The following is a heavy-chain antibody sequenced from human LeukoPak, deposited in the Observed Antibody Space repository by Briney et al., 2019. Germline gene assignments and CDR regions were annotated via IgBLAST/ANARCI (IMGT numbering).Heavy chain of an antibody. J-gene: IGHJ4*02. CDR2: IHYSGST. V-gene: IGHV4-59*13. Sequence: SETLSLTCTVSGGSISSDYWSWIRQPPGKGLEWIGYIHYSGSTTYSPSLKSRVTISVATSENQFSLKLSSVTAADTAVYYCARKATMVRGAFDYWGQGTLVTVSS. CDR1: GGSISSDY. CDR3: ARKATMVRGAFDY. D-gene: IGHD3-10*01.